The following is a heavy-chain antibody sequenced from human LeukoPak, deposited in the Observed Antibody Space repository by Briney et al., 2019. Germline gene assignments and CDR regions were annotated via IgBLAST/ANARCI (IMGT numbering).Heavy chain of an antibody. J-gene: IGHJ4*02. CDR2: IHYRLPT. CDR3: ARHEEEDGYNAKTPDY. Sequence: PSETLSLTCDVSGVSISGTNYYWGWIRQPPGMGPEWIGSIHYRLPTFYNPLLKSRVTISVDTSKNQISLRLRSVTAADTAVYYCARHEEEDGYNAKTPDYWGQGTLVTVSS. V-gene: IGHV4-39*01. CDR1: GVSISGTNYY. D-gene: IGHD5-24*01.